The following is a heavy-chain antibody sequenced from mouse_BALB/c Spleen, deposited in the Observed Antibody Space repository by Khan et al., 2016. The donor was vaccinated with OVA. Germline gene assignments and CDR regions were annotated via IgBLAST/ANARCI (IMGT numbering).Heavy chain of an antibody. J-gene: IGHJ3*01. V-gene: IGHV5-6*01. CDR1: GFTFSTYG. CDR2: ISTGGCST. Sequence: EVELVESGGDLVEPGGSLKLSCVASGFTFSTYGMSWVRQTPDKRLEWVGYISTGGCSTYYPDSVRGRFTFYRDNAKNTLYQQMTSQKSEDTAMFCCARLSYYYDNEGFAYWGQGTLVTVSA. D-gene: IGHD1-1*01. CDR3: ARLSYYYDNEGFAY.